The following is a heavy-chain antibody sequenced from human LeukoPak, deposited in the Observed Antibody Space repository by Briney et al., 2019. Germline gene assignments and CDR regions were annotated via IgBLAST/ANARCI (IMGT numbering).Heavy chain of an antibody. CDR3: AREVQWELPDY. V-gene: IGHV3-48*03. J-gene: IGHJ4*02. D-gene: IGHD1-26*01. Sequence: GGSLRLSCAASGXTFSNYEVNWVRQAPGKGLEWVSYITADGTHKYDADSVKGRFTISRGNAKNSLYLHMNSLRVDDTAIYYCAREVQWELPDYWGQGTLVTVSS. CDR1: GXTFSNYE. CDR2: ITADGTHK.